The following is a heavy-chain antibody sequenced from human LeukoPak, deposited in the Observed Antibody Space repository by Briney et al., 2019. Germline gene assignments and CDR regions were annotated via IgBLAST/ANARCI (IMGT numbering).Heavy chain of an antibody. D-gene: IGHD3-16*01. CDR2: IYYDGST. CDR3: ARRPRYLGATYYFDY. Sequence: SETLSLTCTVSGGSIRSGRYYWGWIRQPPGKGLEWIGCIYYDGSTYYNPSLKSRVTISVDTSNNQFSLKLSSVTAADTAVYYCARRPRYLGATYYFDYWGQGTLVTVSS. J-gene: IGHJ4*02. CDR1: GGSIRSGRYY. V-gene: IGHV4-39*07.